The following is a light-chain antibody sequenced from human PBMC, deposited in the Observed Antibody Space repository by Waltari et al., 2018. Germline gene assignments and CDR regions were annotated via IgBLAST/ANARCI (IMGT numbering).Light chain of an antibody. CDR3: SSYTSSSTLYV. CDR2: EVS. V-gene: IGLV2-14*01. J-gene: IGLJ1*01. Sequence: QSALTQPASVSGSPGQSFTISCTGTSSDFGGYTFVSWYQQHPGKAPKLMIYEVSNRPSGVSNRFSGSKSGNTASLTISGLQAEDEADYYCSSYTSSSTLYVFGTGTKVTVL. CDR1: SSDFGGYTF.